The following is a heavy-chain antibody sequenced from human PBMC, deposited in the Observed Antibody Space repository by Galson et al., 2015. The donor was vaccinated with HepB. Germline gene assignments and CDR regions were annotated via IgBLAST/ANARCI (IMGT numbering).Heavy chain of an antibody. J-gene: IGHJ4*02. V-gene: IGHV6-1*01. CDR3: ARSTGDLDY. Sequence: CAISGDSVSSKSAAWNWIRQSPSRGLEWLGRTWYRSKWYNGYAVSVKSRITINPDTSKNQFSLHLNSVTPEDTAVYYCARSTGDLDYWGQGPLVTVSS. CDR2: TWYRSKWYN. D-gene: IGHD3-10*01. CDR1: GDSVSSKSAA.